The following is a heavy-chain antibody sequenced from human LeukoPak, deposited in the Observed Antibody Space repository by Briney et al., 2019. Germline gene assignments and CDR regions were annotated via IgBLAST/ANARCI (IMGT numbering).Heavy chain of an antibody. Sequence: GGSLRLSCAASGFTLSSYAMSWVRQAPGKGLEWVSAIRGSGGTTFYADSVKGRFTISRDNSKNTLYLQMNSLRAEDTAVYYCAKDLAVGGNWGQGALVTVSS. CDR2: IRGSGGTT. CDR1: GFTLSSYA. V-gene: IGHV3-23*01. J-gene: IGHJ4*02. D-gene: IGHD3-16*01. CDR3: AKDLAVGGN.